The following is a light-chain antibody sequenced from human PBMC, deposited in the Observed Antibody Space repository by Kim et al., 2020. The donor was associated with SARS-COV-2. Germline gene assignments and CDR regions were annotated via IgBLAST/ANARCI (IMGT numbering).Light chain of an antibody. J-gene: IGLJ2*01. CDR1: SLTRYY. V-gene: IGLV3-19*01. Sequence: SSELTQDPTVSVALGQTVRITCQGDSLTRYYVTWYQQKPGQAPILVIYGKNNRPSGIPDRFSGSSSGNTASLTITGAQAEDEADYYCNSRDSNDNVVFFG. CDR2: GKN. CDR3: NSRDSNDNVVF.